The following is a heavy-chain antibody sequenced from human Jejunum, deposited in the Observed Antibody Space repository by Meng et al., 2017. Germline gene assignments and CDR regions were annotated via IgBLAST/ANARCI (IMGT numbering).Heavy chain of an antibody. CDR3: THRREDPRSAFYYLDY. CDR2: IYWDDDK. J-gene: IGHJ4*02. CDR1: GVSLSSTGVS. V-gene: IGHV2-5*02. D-gene: IGHD2-15*01. Sequence: QITLKESGPTLVKPTQTLTLTCSLSGVSLSSTGVSVGWIRQPPGKALEWLALIYWDDDKRYNPSLMSRLTITKDTSMNHVVLTMANIDPVDTGTYYCTHRREDPRSAFYYLDYWGRGTLVTVPQ.